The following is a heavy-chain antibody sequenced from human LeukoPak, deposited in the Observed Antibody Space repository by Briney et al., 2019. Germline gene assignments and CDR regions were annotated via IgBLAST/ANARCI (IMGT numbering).Heavy chain of an antibody. CDR2: MKSKTDGGTT. CDR1: GFTFSNAW. Sequence: GGSLRLSCAASGFTFSNAWMSWVRQPPGKGLEWVGRMKSKTDGGTTDYAAPVKGRFTISRDDSKNTLYLQMNSLKTEDTAVYYCTTDFLYYYDSSGPLRGYYFDYWGQGTLVTVSS. V-gene: IGHV3-15*01. J-gene: IGHJ4*02. CDR3: TTDFLYYYDSSGPLRGYYFDY. D-gene: IGHD3-22*01.